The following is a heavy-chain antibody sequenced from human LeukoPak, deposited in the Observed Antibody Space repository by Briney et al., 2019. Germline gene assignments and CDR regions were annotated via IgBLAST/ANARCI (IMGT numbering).Heavy chain of an antibody. D-gene: IGHD2-21*02. CDR3: ATLVVTAILYYFDY. V-gene: IGHV3-23*01. CDR2: ISGSGGST. CDR1: GFTFSSYA. Sequence: PGGSLRLSCAAPGFTFSSYAMSWVRQAPGKGLEWVSAISGSGGSTYYADSVKGRFTISRDNSKNTLYLQMNSLRAEDTAVYYCATLVVTAILYYFDYWGQGTLVTVSS. J-gene: IGHJ4*02.